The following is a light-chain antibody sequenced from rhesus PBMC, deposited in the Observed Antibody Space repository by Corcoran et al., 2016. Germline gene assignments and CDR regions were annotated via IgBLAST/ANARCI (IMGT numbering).Light chain of an antibody. CDR2: EVS. V-gene: IGKV2-104*02. Sequence: DIVMTQTPLSLPVTPGEPASISCRSSQSLLDSEDGNTYLDWYLQKPGQSPQLLIYEVSNRPSGVPDRFSGSGSDTDFTLKISRVEAEDVGVYYCMQGIEFPPTFGQGTKVEIK. CDR1: QSLLDSEDGNTY. J-gene: IGKJ1*01. CDR3: MQGIEFPPT.